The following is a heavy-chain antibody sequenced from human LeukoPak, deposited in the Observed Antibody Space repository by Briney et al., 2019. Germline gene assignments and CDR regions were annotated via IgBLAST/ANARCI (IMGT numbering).Heavy chain of an antibody. CDR3: AKDPGSIVVVTDAYFDY. Sequence: GGSLRLSCAASGFTFSSYGMHWVRQAPGKGLEWVAVISYDGSNKYYADSVKGRFTISRDNSKNTLYLQMNSLRAEDTAVYYCAKDPGSIVVVTDAYFDYWGQGTPVTVSS. CDR2: ISYDGSNK. CDR1: GFTFSSYG. J-gene: IGHJ4*02. V-gene: IGHV3-30*18. D-gene: IGHD2-21*02.